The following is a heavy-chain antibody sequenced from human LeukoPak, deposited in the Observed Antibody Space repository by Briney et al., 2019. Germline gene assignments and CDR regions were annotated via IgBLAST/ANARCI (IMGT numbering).Heavy chain of an antibody. CDR2: IIPIFDTA. CDR1: GGTFSSYA. V-gene: IGHV1-69*13. Sequence: ASVKVSCKASGGTFSSYAINWVRQAPGQGLEWMGGIIPIFDTADYAQTFQGRVTITADESTSTAYMELTSLRSEDTAVYYCARDRLPVGATGWYDPWGQGTLVTVSS. J-gene: IGHJ5*02. D-gene: IGHD1-26*01. CDR3: ARDRLPVGATGWYDP.